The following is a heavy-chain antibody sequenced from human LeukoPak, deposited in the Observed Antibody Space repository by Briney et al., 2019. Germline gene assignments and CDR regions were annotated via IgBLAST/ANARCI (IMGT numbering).Heavy chain of an antibody. J-gene: IGHJ6*03. CDR3: ANSLRGYYYYMDV. D-gene: IGHD2-21*01. Sequence: ASVKVSCKASGYTFTSYGISWVRQAPGQGLEWMGWINPNSGGTNYAQKFQGRVTMTRDTSISTAYMELSRLRSDDTAVYYCANSLRGYYYYMDVWGKGTTVTVSS. CDR1: GYTFTSYG. CDR2: INPNSGGT. V-gene: IGHV1-2*02.